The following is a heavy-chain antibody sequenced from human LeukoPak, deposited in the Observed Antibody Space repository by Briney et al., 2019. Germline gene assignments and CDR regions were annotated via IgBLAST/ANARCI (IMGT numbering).Heavy chain of an antibody. D-gene: IGHD3-16*01. CDR2: IYYSGIT. J-gene: IGHJ4*02. Sequence: PSETLSLTCTVSGGSISSSGYYWGWIRQSPGEGLEWIGNIYYSGITYYNPSLNSRVTISVDTSKNQFSLNLSSVTAADTAVYYCARLITAFQAFDSWGQGTLVTVSS. CDR3: ARLITAFQAFDS. V-gene: IGHV4-39*01. CDR1: GGSISSSGYY.